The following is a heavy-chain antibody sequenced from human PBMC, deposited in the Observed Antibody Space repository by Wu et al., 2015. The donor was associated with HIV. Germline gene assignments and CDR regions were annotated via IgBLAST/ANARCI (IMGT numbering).Heavy chain of an antibody. Sequence: QVQLMQSGAEVKKPGASVKVSCKTSGYTFTDNYIHWVRQAPGQGLEWMGWINPNSGGTNYAQKFQGRVTMTRDTSISTAYMELSRLRSDDTAVYYCARDWGHYGDYVAARVNWFDPWGQGTLVTVSS. V-gene: IGHV1-2*02. J-gene: IGHJ5*02. D-gene: IGHD4-17*01. CDR1: GYTFTDNY. CDR3: ARDWGHYGDYVAARVNWFDP. CDR2: INPNSGGT.